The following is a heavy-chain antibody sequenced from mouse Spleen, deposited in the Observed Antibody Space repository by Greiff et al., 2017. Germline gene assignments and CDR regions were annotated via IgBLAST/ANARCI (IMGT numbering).Heavy chain of an antibody. Sequence: EVQLQQSGPELVKPGASVKISCKASGYTFTDYYMNWVKQSHGKSLEWIGDINPNNGGTSYNQKFKGKATLTVDKSSSTAYMELRSLTSEDSAVYFCARFDGYDDAMDYWGQGTSVTVSS. V-gene: IGHV1-26*01. J-gene: IGHJ4*01. CDR2: INPNNGGT. D-gene: IGHD2-2*01. CDR1: GYTFTDYY. CDR3: ARFDGYDDAMDY.